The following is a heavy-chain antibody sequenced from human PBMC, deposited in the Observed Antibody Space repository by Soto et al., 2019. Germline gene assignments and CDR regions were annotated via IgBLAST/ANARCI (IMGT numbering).Heavy chain of an antibody. Sequence: QVQLVESGGGVVQPGRSLRLSCAASGFTFRSYGMHWVRQAPGKGLEWVAVISYDGSNKYYADSVKGRFTISRDNSKNTLYLQMNSLRAEDTAVYYCAKDELFSGQVGGSYFDYWGQGTLVTVSS. CDR3: AKDELFSGQVGGSYFDY. D-gene: IGHD3-10*01. CDR1: GFTFRSYG. V-gene: IGHV3-30*18. CDR2: ISYDGSNK. J-gene: IGHJ4*02.